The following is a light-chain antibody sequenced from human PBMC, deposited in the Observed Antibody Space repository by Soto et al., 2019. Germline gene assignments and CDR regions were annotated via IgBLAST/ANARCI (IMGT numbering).Light chain of an antibody. CDR1: SSDVGGYNY. V-gene: IGLV2-8*01. CDR3: SSYADILVV. CDR2: EVS. Sequence: QSALTQPPSASGSPGQSVTISCTGTSSDVGGYNYVSWYQQHPGKAPKLMIYEVSKRPSGVPDRFSGSKSGNTASLTVSGLQAEDEADYYCSSYADILVVFGGGTKVTVL. J-gene: IGLJ2*01.